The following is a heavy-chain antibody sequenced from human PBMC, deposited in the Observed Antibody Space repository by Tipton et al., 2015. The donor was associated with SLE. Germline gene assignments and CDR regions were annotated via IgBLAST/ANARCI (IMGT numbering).Heavy chain of an antibody. CDR1: GGSISSSSYY. J-gene: IGHJ4*02. CDR3: AREVVAGPFDY. Sequence: TLSLTCTVSGGSISSSSYYWGWIRQPPGKGLEWIGSIYYSGSTNYNPSLKSRVTISVDTSKNQFSLKLSSVTAADTAVYYCAREVVAGPFDYWGQGTLVTVSS. D-gene: IGHD6-19*01. CDR2: IYYSGST. V-gene: IGHV4-39*07.